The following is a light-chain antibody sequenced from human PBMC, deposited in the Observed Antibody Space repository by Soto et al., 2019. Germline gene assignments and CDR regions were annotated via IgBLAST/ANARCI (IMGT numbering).Light chain of an antibody. CDR1: SSNIGSGYE. CDR3: QSYDSSLSGYV. V-gene: IGLV1-40*01. Sequence: QLVLTQPPSVSEAPGQRVTISCTGSSSNIGSGYEAHWYQQVPGTAPKLLIHENNNRLSGVLDRVSGSKYDTSASLAITGLQAESGDEHYCQSYDSSLSGYVFATGTKVTVL. J-gene: IGLJ1*01. CDR2: ENN.